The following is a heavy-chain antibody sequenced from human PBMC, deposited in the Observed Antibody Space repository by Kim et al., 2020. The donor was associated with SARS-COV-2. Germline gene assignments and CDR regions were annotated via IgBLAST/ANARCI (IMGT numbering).Heavy chain of an antibody. CDR2: ISGSGGTT. Sequence: GGSLRLSCAASGFALSSYAMSWVRQAPGKGLDWVSFISGSGGTTHYADSVKGRFTISRDNSKNTLYLQMNSLRAEDTAVYYCAIDRYSSGWIHDYWGQGTLVTVSS. D-gene: IGHD6-19*01. V-gene: IGHV3-23*01. CDR1: GFALSSYA. CDR3: AIDRYSSGWIHDY. J-gene: IGHJ4*02.